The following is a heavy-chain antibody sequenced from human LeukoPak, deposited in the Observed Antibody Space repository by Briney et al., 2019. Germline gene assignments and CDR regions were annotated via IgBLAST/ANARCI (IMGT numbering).Heavy chain of an antibody. D-gene: IGHD2-8*01. CDR1: GFTFSSYS. CDR3: ARDPPGSIEDIVLMDV. J-gene: IGHJ6*04. V-gene: IGHV3-21*01. CDR2: ISSSSSYI. Sequence: GGSLRLSCAASGFTFSSYSMNWVRQAPGKGLEWVSSISSSSSYIYYADSVKGRFTISRDNAKNSLYLQMNSLRAEDTAVYYCARDPPGSIEDIVLMDVWGKGTTVTVSS.